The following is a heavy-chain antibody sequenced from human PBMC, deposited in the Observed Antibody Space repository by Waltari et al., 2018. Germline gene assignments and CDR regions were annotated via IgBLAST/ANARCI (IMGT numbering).Heavy chain of an antibody. CDR3: ARDTPPGSYDY. V-gene: IGHV4-39*07. CDR2: IYYSGST. J-gene: IGHJ4*02. D-gene: IGHD1-26*01. Sequence: QLQLQESGPGLVKPSETLSLTCTVSGGSISSSSYYWGWIRHPPGKGLEWIGSIYYSGSTYYNPSLKSRVTISVDTSKNQFSLKLSSVTAADTAVYYCARDTPPGSYDYWGQGTLVTVSS. CDR1: GGSISSSSYY.